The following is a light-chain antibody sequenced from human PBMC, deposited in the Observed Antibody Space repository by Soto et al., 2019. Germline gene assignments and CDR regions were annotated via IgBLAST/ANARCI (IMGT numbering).Light chain of an antibody. CDR3: QQRNYWPIT. Sequence: EIVFTQSPATLSFSPGEGATLSCRASQSVGSYLAWYQQKLGQAPRLLIYDASKRATGIPARFSGSGSGTDFTLTINSLEPEDFAVYYCQQRNYWPITLGQGTRLEIK. CDR2: DAS. J-gene: IGKJ5*01. CDR1: QSVGSY. V-gene: IGKV3-11*01.